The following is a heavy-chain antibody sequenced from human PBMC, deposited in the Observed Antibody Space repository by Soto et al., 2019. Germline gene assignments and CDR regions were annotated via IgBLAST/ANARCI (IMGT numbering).Heavy chain of an antibody. D-gene: IGHD2-8*02. J-gene: IGHJ4*02. CDR3: ARYYCTSVTPYYFDY. V-gene: IGHV4-59*01. Sequence: SETLSLTCTVSGGSISGYYWSWIRQTPGKGLEWIGYIYDTGSTNYNPSLKSRVSFSVDTSRNQFSLKLSSMTAADTAVYFCARYYCTSVTPYYFDYWGQGTLVTVSS. CDR1: GGSISGYY. CDR2: IYDTGST.